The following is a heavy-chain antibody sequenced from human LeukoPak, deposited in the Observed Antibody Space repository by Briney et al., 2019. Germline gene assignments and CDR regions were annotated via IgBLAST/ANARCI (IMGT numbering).Heavy chain of an antibody. CDR2: IRSKAYGGTT. V-gene: IGHV3-49*04. J-gene: IGHJ3*02. D-gene: IGHD5-18*01. CDR3: TRARIQLWSDAFDI. Sequence: GGSLRLSCTASGFTFGDYAMSWVRQAPGKGLEWVGFIRSKAYGGTTEYAASVKGRFTISRDDSKSIAYLQMNSLKTEDTAVYYCTRARIQLWSDAFDIWSQGTMVTVSS. CDR1: GFTFGDYA.